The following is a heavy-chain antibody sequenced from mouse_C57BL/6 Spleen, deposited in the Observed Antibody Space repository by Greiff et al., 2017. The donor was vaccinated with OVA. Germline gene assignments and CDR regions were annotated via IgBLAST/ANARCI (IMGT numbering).Heavy chain of an antibody. D-gene: IGHD3-2*02. V-gene: IGHV1-55*01. Sequence: VQLQQPGAELVKPGASVKMSCKASGYTFTSYWITWVKQRPGQGLEWIGDIYPGSGSTNYNEKFKSKATLTVDTSSSTAYMQLSSLTSEDSAVYYCARGEQLRLRAMDYWGQGTSVTVSS. J-gene: IGHJ4*01. CDR3: ARGEQLRLRAMDY. CDR2: IYPGSGST. CDR1: GYTFTSYW.